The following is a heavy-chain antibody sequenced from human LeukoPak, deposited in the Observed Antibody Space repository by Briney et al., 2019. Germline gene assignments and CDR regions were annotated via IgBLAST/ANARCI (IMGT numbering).Heavy chain of an antibody. D-gene: IGHD6-19*01. CDR3: ARQVAGPYYFDY. CDR2: INQDGSEK. J-gene: IGHJ4*02. CDR1: GFTFNYYW. V-gene: IGHV3-7*03. Sequence: PGGSLRLSCAASGFTFNYYWMSWLRQAPGKGLEWVANINQDGSEKYYVDSVKGRFTISRDNAKNSLSVQMNSLRAEDTAVYYCARQVAGPYYFDYWGQGTLVTVSS.